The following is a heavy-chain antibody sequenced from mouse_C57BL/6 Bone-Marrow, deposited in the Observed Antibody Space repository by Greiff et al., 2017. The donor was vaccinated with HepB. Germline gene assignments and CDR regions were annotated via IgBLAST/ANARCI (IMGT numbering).Heavy chain of an antibody. CDR3: ARIPYGSSYYYAMDY. D-gene: IGHD1-1*01. Sequence: QVTLKESGPGILQPSQSLSLTCSFSGFSLSTFGMGVGWIRQPSGKGLEWLVHIWWDDDKYYNPALKSRLTISKDTSKNQVFLKIANVDTADTATYYGARIPYGSSYYYAMDYWGQGTSVTVSS. CDR2: IWWDDDK. CDR1: GFSLSTFGMG. V-gene: IGHV8-8*01. J-gene: IGHJ4*01.